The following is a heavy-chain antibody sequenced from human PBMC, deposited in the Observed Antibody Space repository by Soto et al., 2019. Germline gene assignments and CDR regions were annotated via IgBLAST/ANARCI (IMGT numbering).Heavy chain of an antibody. CDR3: AKVNKQPPDNVLTGYWRGVIDY. D-gene: IGHD3-9*01. J-gene: IGHJ4*02. Sequence: EVRRLESGGGLVQPGGSLRLSCVVSGLSFRNYAMSWVRQAQGKGLEWVSAIRGGGSSTYYADSVKGRFTVSRDDARNTFFLQMNSPRVEDTAVSYCAKVNKQPPDNVLTGYWRGVIDYLGQGTLVTVSS. CDR1: GLSFRNYA. V-gene: IGHV3-23*05. CDR2: IRGGGSST.